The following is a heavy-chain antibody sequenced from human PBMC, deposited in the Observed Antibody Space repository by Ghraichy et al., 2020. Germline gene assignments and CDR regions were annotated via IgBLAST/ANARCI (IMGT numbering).Heavy chain of an antibody. CDR2: IYYSGST. V-gene: IGHV4-39*01. CDR1: GGSISSSSYY. CDR3: ETRNRGAFDI. J-gene: IGHJ3*02. Sequence: SETLSLTCTVSGGSISSSSYYWGWIRQPPGKGLEWIGSIYYSGSTYYNPSLKSRVTISVDTSKNHFSLKLSSVTAADTAVYYCETRNRGAFDIWGHRTMVTVTS. D-gene: IGHD1-14*01.